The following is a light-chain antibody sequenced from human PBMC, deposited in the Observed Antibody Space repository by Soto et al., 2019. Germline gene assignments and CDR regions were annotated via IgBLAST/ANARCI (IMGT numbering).Light chain of an antibody. CDR2: KVS. CDR3: MQGTNWRT. Sequence: VMTQSPLSPAVRVGQPSSIWWWPMETLGHSDGNTYLNWFQQRPGQSPRRLIYKVSNRDSGVPDRFSGSGSGTDFTLKISRVEAEDVGVYYCMQGTNWRTFGQGTKVDIK. V-gene: IGKV2-30*02. CDR1: ETLGHSDGNTY. J-gene: IGKJ1*01.